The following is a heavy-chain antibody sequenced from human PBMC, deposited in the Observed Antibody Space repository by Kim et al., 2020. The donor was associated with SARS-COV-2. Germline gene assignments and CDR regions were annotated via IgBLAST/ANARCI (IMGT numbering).Heavy chain of an antibody. V-gene: IGHV5-51*01. CDR3: ARSRDRRELLWFGELFQQETPPGFDP. CDR2: IYPGDSDT. Sequence: GESLKISCKGSGYSFTSYWIGWVRQMPGKGLEWMGIIYPGDSDTRYSPSFQGQVTISADKSISTAYLQWSSLKASDTAMYYCARSRDRRELLWFGELFQQETPPGFDPWGQGTLVTVSS. J-gene: IGHJ5*02. CDR1: GYSFTSYW. D-gene: IGHD3-10*01.